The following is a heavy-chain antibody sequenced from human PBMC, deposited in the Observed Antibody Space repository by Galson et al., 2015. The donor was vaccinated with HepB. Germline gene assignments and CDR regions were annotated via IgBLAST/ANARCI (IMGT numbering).Heavy chain of an antibody. V-gene: IGHV1-18*01. J-gene: IGHJ6*02. CDR1: GYTFTSYG. CDR2: ISAYNGNT. Sequence: SVKVSCKASGYTFTSYGISWVRQAPGQGLEWMGWISAYNGNTNYAQKLQGRVTMTTDTSTSTAYMELRSLRSDDTAVYYCATANPGHYYYYYGMDVWGQGTTVTVSS. CDR3: ATANPGHYYYYYGMDV.